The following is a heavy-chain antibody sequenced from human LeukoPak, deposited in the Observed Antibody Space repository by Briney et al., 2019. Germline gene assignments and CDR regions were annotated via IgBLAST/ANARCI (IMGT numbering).Heavy chain of an antibody. J-gene: IGHJ4*02. CDR3: AKDEEDIVVVPAEPFDY. D-gene: IGHD2-2*01. CDR2: ISGSGGST. V-gene: IGHV3-23*01. Sequence: GGSLRLSCAASGFTFRSYAMNWVRQAPGKGLEWVSSISGSGGSTYYADSVKGRFTISRDNSRNTLYLQMNSLRAEDTAVYYCAKDEEDIVVVPAEPFDYWGQGTLVTVSS. CDR1: GFTFRSYA.